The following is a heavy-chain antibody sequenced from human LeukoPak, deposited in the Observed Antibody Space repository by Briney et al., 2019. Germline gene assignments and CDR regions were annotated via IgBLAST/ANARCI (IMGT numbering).Heavy chain of an antibody. D-gene: IGHD4-17*01. CDR1: GFTFSSYW. V-gene: IGHV3-74*01. J-gene: IGHJ3*02. Sequence: GGSLRLSCAAPGFTFSSYWMHWVRQAPGKGLVWVSRINSDGSSTSYADSVKGRFTISRDNAKNTLYLQMNSLRAEDTAVYYCARRNSNDYGDHSDAFDIWGQGTMVTVSS. CDR3: ARRNSNDYGDHSDAFDI. CDR2: INSDGSST.